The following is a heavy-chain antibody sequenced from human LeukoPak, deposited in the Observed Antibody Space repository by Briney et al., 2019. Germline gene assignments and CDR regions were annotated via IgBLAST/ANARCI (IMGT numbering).Heavy chain of an antibody. J-gene: IGHJ4*02. Sequence: GGSLGLSCAASGFTVSSNYMSWVRQAPGKGLEWVSVIYSGGSTYYADSVKGRFTISRDNSKNTLYLQMNSPRAEDTAVYYCARGAYYDSSGYSDYWGQGTLVTVSS. CDR1: GFTVSSNY. V-gene: IGHV3-53*01. D-gene: IGHD3-22*01. CDR3: ARGAYYDSSGYSDY. CDR2: IYSGGST.